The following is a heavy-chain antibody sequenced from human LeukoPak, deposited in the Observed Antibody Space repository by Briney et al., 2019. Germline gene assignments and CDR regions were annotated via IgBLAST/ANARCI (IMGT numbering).Heavy chain of an antibody. D-gene: IGHD3-10*01. CDR3: ARLRRYYGSGSYYNPYYYYYGMDV. CDR1: GYTFTSYA. V-gene: IGHV1-3*01. J-gene: IGHJ6*02. CDR2: INAGNGNT. Sequence: ASVKVPCKASGYTFTSYAMHWVRQAPGQRLEWMGWINAGNGNTKYSQKFQGRVTITRDTSASTAYMELSSLRSEDTAVYYCARLRRYYGSGSYYNPYYYYYGMDVWGQGTTVTVSS.